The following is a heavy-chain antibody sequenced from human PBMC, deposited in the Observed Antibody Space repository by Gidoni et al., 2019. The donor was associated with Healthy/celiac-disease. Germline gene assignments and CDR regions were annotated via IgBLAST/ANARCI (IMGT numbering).Heavy chain of an antibody. CDR3: ARDLYVVARRIGLFDY. J-gene: IGHJ4*02. Sequence: QVQLVESGGGVGQPGRSLRLSCAASGVTFSSYAMHWVRQAPGKGLEWVAVISYDGSNKYYADSVKGRFTISRDNSKNTLYLQMNSLRAEDTAVYYCARDLYVVARRIGLFDYWGQGTLVTVSS. V-gene: IGHV3-30-3*01. CDR1: GVTFSSYA. D-gene: IGHD2-21*01. CDR2: ISYDGSNK.